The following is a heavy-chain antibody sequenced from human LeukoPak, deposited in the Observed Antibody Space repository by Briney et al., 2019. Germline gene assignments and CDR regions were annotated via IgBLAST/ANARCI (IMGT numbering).Heavy chain of an antibody. CDR1: GFTFSSYS. CDR3: ARGQSGWYFDY. Sequence: PGGSLRLSCAASGFTFSSYSMNWVRQAPGKGLEWISYISSTSSAIYYADSVKGRFTISRDNAENSLYLQMNSLRDTDTAVYYCARGQSGWYFDYWGQGTLVTVSS. CDR2: ISSTSSAI. J-gene: IGHJ4*02. V-gene: IGHV3-48*02. D-gene: IGHD6-19*01.